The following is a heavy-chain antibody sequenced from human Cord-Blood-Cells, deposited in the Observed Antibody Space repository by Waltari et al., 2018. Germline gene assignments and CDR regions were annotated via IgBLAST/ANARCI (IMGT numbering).Heavy chain of an antibody. CDR1: GGSLRSSSYY. CDR2: IYYSGST. J-gene: IGHJ4*02. V-gene: IGHV4-39*01. CDR3: ARQSSYVDY. Sequence: QLQLQESGPGLVKPSETLSLTCTVPGGSLRSSSYYRGWIRQPPGKGPEWIGSIYYSGSTYYNPSLKSRVTISVDTSKNQFSLKLSSVTAADTAVYYCARQSSYVDYWGQGTLVTVSS.